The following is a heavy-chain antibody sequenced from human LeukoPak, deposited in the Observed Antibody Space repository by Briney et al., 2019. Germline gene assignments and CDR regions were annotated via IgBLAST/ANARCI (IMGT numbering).Heavy chain of an antibody. J-gene: IGHJ4*02. CDR3: AKDFRRSLFHYDSDY. V-gene: IGHV3-23*01. CDR2: ISGSGGST. CDR1: GFTFSSYA. Sequence: GGSLRLSCAASGFTFSSYAMSWVRQAPGKGLEWVSAISGSGGSTYYADSVKGRFTISRDNSKNTLYLQMNSLRAEDTAVYYCAKDFRRSLFHYDSDYWGQGTLVTVSS. D-gene: IGHD3-22*01.